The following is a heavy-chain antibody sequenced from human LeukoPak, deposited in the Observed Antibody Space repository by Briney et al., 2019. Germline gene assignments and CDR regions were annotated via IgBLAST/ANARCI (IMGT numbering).Heavy chain of an antibody. J-gene: IGHJ4*02. D-gene: IGHD2-2*01. Sequence: SETLSLTCAVYGGSFSGYYWSWIRQPPGKGLEWIGEINHSGSTNYNPSLKSRVTISVDTSKNQFSLKLSSVTAADTVVYYCARGSLGYCSSTSCYGGGFDYWGQGTLVTVSS. V-gene: IGHV4-34*01. CDR2: INHSGST. CDR3: ARGSLGYCSSTSCYGGGFDY. CDR1: GGSFSGYY.